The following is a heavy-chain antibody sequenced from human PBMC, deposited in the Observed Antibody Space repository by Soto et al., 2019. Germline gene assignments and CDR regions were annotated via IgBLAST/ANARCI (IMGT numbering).Heavy chain of an antibody. V-gene: IGHV3-48*02. Sequence: GGSLRLSCAASGFTFSSYSMNWVRQAPGKGLEWVSYISSSSSTIYYADSVKGRFTISRDNAKNSLYLQMNSLRDEDTAVYYCARFGMYYDILGGMDVWGQGTTVTVSS. D-gene: IGHD3-9*01. CDR2: ISSSSSTI. J-gene: IGHJ6*02. CDR3: ARFGMYYDILGGMDV. CDR1: GFTFSSYS.